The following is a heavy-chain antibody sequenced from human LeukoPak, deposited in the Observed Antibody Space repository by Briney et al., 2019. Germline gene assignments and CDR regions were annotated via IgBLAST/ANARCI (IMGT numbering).Heavy chain of an antibody. CDR1: GFTFSSYG. CDR2: IRYDGSNK. J-gene: IGHJ6*02. V-gene: IGHV3-30*02. CDR3: AKVSDGGPRRGMDV. D-gene: IGHD4-23*01. Sequence: PGGSLRLSCASTGFTFSSYGMHWLRQAPGKGLEGVAFIRYDGSNKYYADSVKGRFTISRDNSKNTLYLQMNSLRAEDTAVYYGAKVSDGGPRRGMDVWGQGTTVTVSS.